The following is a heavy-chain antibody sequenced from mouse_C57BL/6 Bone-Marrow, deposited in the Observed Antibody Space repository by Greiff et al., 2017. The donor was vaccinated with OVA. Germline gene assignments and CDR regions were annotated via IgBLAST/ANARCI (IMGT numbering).Heavy chain of an antibody. J-gene: IGHJ1*03. V-gene: IGHV5-17*01. Sequence: VQLKESGGGLVKPGGSLKLSCAASGFTFSDYGMHWVRQAPDKGLEWVAYISSGSSTIYYADTVKGRFTISRDNAKNTLFLQMTSLRSEDTAMYYCARINYWYFDVWGTGTTVTVSS. CDR1: GFTFSDYG. CDR3: ARINYWYFDV. CDR2: ISSGSSTI.